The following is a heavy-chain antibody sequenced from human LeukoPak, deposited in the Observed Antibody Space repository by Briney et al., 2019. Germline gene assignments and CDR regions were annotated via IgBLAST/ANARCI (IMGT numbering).Heavy chain of an antibody. CDR3: ARESYYGSGSEGYFAY. Sequence: SETLSLTCTVSGDSISSYYWSWIRQPPGKGLGWIGNMYYSGSTNYNPSLKSRVTISVDTSKNQFSLKLSSVTAADTAVYYCARESYYGSGSEGYFAYWGQGTLVTVSS. D-gene: IGHD3-10*01. CDR1: GDSISSYY. J-gene: IGHJ4*02. V-gene: IGHV4-59*01. CDR2: MYYSGST.